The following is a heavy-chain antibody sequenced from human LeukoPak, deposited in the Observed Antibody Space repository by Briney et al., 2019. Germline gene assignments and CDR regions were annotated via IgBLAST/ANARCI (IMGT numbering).Heavy chain of an antibody. V-gene: IGHV3-21*01. CDR3: ARDRGYGRRYYYYGMDV. D-gene: IGHD5-12*01. CDR2: ISSSSSYI. Sequence: PGGSLRLSCAASGFTFSSYSTNWVRQAPGKGLEWVSSISSSSSYIYYADSVKGRFTISRDNAKNSLYLQMNSLRAEGTAVYYCARDRGYGRRYYYYGMDVWGQGTTVTVSS. J-gene: IGHJ6*02. CDR1: GFTFSSYS.